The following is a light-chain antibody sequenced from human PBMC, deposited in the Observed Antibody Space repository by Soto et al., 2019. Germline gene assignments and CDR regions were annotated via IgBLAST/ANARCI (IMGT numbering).Light chain of an antibody. J-gene: IGLJ1*01. CDR3: SSYAGSNTFV. Sequence: QSALTQPRSVSGSPVQSVTISCTGTSSDVGGYNYVSWYQQHPGKAPKLMIYDVNKRPSGVPDRFSGSKSGNTASLAISGLRAEDEADYYCSSYAGSNTFVFGTGTKVTVL. V-gene: IGLV2-11*01. CDR2: DVN. CDR1: SSDVGGYNY.